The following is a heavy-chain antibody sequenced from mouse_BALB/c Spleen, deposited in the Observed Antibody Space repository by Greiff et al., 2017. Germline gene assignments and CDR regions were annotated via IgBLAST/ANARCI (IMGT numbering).Heavy chain of an antibody. CDR1: GFTFSSYA. Sequence: EVKLMESGGGLVKPGGSLKLSCAASGFTFSSYAMSWVRQTPEKRLEWVATISSGGSYTYYPDSVKGRFTISRDNAKNTLYLQMSSLGSEDTAMYYCARLFITTRAYWGQGTLVTVSA. CDR2: ISSGGSYT. CDR3: ARLFITTRAY. D-gene: IGHD1-2*01. V-gene: IGHV5-9-3*01. J-gene: IGHJ3*01.